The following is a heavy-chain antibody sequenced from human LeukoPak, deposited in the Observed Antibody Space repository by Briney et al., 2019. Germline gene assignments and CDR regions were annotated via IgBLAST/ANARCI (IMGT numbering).Heavy chain of an antibody. CDR2: IWYDGSDK. Sequence: GRSLRLSCSASGFTFTRHGMHWARQAPGKGLEWVAVIWYDGSDKYYTDSVKGRFTISRDNSRNTLYLQMNSLRVDDTAIYYCARDITSHYFDYCGQGALVTVSS. CDR1: GFTFTRHG. CDR3: ARDITSHYFDY. J-gene: IGHJ4*02. V-gene: IGHV3-33*01. D-gene: IGHD1-14*01.